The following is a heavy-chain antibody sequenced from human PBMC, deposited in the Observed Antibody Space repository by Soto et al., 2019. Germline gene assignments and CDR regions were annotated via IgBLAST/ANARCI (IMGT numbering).Heavy chain of an antibody. D-gene: IGHD3-10*01. J-gene: IGHJ4*02. CDR1: GYTFTSYA. Sequence: ASVKVSCKASGYTFTSYAMHWVRQAPGQRLEWMGWINAGNGNTKYSQKFQGRVTITRDTSASTAYMELSSLRSEDTAVYYCARDLLPSVGGSGSYPHDYWGQGTLVTVSS. V-gene: IGHV1-3*01. CDR2: INAGNGNT. CDR3: ARDLLPSVGGSGSYPHDY.